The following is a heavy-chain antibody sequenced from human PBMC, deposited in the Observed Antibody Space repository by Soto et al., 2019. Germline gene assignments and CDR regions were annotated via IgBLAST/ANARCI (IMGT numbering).Heavy chain of an antibody. V-gene: IGHV3-20*04. CDR2: VNWNGGST. Sequence: GGSLRLSCAASGFTFDDYGMSWVRQVPGKGLEWVSGVNWNGGSTGYVESVKGRFTISRDNAKNSLYLLMNSLRAEDTALYYCARVPRYDFWSGFDYWGQGTVVTVSS. CDR3: ARVPRYDFWSGFDY. J-gene: IGHJ4*02. CDR1: GFTFDDYG. D-gene: IGHD3-3*01.